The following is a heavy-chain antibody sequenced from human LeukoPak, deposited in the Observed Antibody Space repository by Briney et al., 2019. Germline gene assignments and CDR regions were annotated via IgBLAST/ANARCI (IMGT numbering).Heavy chain of an antibody. CDR3: ARYCSGGSCSPSGHDY. CDR2: TDWDDDK. Sequence: SGPALVKPPQTRTLTCTFSGFSLTVAGGGVSGIHQPPVNALEWLARTDWDDDKYYSSSLKTRLTISKDSSKNQVVLTMTNMHPVDTGPYYCARYCSGGSCSPSGHDYWGLGTLVTVSS. D-gene: IGHD2-15*01. V-gene: IGHV2-70*11. J-gene: IGHJ4*02. CDR1: GFSLTVAGGG.